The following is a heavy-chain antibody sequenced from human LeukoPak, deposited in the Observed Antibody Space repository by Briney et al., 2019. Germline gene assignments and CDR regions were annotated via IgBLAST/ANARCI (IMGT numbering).Heavy chain of an antibody. D-gene: IGHD5-24*01. CDR2: IKQDGSGK. J-gene: IGHJ3*02. V-gene: IGHV3-7*01. CDR3: ARDADLGATITGAFDI. CDR1: GFTFSRYW. Sequence: GGSLRLSCAASGFTFSRYWMSWVRQAPGKGLEWVASIKQDGSGKYYVDSVKGRFTISRDNSKNSLNLQMNSLRDEETAVYYCARDADLGATITGAFDIWGQGTMVTVSP.